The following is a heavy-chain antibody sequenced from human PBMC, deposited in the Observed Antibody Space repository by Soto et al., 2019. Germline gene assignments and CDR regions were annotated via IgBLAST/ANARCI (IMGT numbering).Heavy chain of an antibody. J-gene: IGHJ4*02. D-gene: IGHD3-3*01. CDR3: ARSYYDFLSGYSFRDYAGLPAPY. CDR1: DGSISSYY. V-gene: IGHV4-59*01. Sequence: SETMSLTCTVSDGSISSYYWSWILQPPGKGLEWIGYIYYSGSTNYNPSLKSRVTISVDTSKNQFSLKLSSVTAADTAVYYCARSYYDFLSGYSFRDYAGLPAPYRGQGTLVTVSS. CDR2: IYYSGST.